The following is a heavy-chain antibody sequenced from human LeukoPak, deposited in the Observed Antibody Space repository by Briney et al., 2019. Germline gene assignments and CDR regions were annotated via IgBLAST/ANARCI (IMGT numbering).Heavy chain of an antibody. Sequence: GGSLRLSCAASGFTVSSNYMSWVRQAPGKGLEWVSVIYSGGSTYYADSVKGRFTISRDNSKNTLYLQMNSRRAEDTAVYYCARGPSYSYYFDYWGQGTLVTVSS. J-gene: IGHJ4*02. CDR1: GFTVSSNY. CDR2: IYSGGST. CDR3: ARGPSYSYYFDY. V-gene: IGHV3-53*01. D-gene: IGHD2-21*01.